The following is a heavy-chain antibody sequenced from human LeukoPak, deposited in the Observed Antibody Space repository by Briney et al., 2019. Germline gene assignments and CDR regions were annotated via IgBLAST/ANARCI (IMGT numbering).Heavy chain of an antibody. D-gene: IGHD3-16*01. CDR1: GFTFSNYA. V-gene: IGHV3-23*01. J-gene: IGHJ4*02. Sequence: GGSLRLSCAASGFTFSNYAMSWVRQAPGKGLEWVSAISGSGGSTYYADSVEGRFTISRDNSKNTLYLQMNSLRAEDTAVYYCAKWSVWGNYYLDYWGQGTLVTVSS. CDR2: ISGSGGST. CDR3: AKWSVWGNYYLDY.